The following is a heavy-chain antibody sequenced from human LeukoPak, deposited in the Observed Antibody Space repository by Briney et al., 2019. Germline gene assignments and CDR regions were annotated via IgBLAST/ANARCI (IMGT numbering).Heavy chain of an antibody. V-gene: IGHV3-30-3*01. Sequence: GGSLRLSCAASGFTFSSYAMHWVRQAPCKGLEWVAVISYDGSNKYYADSVKGRFTISRDNSKNTLYLQMNSLKTEDTAVYYCTTDKTGYYDLIHWGQGTLVTVSS. J-gene: IGHJ1*01. CDR1: GFTFSSYA. D-gene: IGHD3-3*01. CDR3: TTDKTGYYDLIH. CDR2: ISYDGSNK.